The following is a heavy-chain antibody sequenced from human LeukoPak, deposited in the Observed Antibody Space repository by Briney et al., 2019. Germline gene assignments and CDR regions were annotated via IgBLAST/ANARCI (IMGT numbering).Heavy chain of an antibody. J-gene: IGHJ4*02. Sequence: GGSLRLSCAASGFTFSGSAMHWVRQASGQGLEWVGRISSKANSYATAYAASVKGRFTISRDDSKNTAYLQMNSLKTEDTAVYYCTRRSDSSGWYYFDYGGQGTLVTVSS. D-gene: IGHD6-19*01. CDR1: GFTFSGSA. CDR2: ISSKANSYAT. V-gene: IGHV3-73*01. CDR3: TRRSDSSGWYYFDY.